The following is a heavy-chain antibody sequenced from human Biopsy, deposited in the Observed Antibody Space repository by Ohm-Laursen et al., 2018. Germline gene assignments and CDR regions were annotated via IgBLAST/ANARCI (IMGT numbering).Heavy chain of an antibody. CDR2: INPILGIL. CDR1: GGSITTSG. Sequence: ASVKVSCKASGGSITTSGISWVRQAPGQGLEWGGRINPILGILDYAQRLKDRVTITADKSTNTAYMQLSRLTSEDTAFYYCASLYSGTYVGSDYWGQGTLVTVSS. CDR3: ASLYSGTYVGSDY. V-gene: IGHV1-69*04. J-gene: IGHJ4*02. D-gene: IGHD1-26*01.